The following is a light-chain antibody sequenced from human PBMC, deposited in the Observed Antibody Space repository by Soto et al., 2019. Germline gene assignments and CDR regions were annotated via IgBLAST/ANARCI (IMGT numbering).Light chain of an antibody. V-gene: IGKV1-39*01. CDR2: AAS. Sequence: DIQMTQSPSSLSASGGDRVTITCRASQSISNYLNWYQQKPGKAPKLLIYAASTLQGGVPSTFSGSGSGSYFTLTISSLQPEDFATYYCQQSYSTPPFTFGPGTKVDI. J-gene: IGKJ3*01. CDR3: QQSYSTPPFT. CDR1: QSISNY.